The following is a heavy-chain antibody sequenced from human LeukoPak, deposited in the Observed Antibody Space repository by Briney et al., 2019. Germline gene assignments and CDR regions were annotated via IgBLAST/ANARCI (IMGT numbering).Heavy chain of an antibody. Sequence: SETLSLTCAVYGGSFSGYYWSWVRQPPGKGLEWLGEINHSGSTNYNPSLKSRITISVDTSKNQFSLKLSSVTAADTAVYYCARVATDSSSWYFLDYWGQGTLVTVSS. V-gene: IGHV4-34*01. CDR2: INHSGST. CDR3: ARVATDSSSWYFLDY. CDR1: GGSFSGYY. D-gene: IGHD6-13*01. J-gene: IGHJ4*02.